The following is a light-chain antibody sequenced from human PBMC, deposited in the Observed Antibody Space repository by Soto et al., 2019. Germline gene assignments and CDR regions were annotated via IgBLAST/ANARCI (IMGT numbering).Light chain of an antibody. CDR1: QSVDSY. Sequence: EIVLTQSPASLSLSPGERATLSCRASQSVDSYLVWYQQKPGQAPRLLIFGASNRATGIQARFSGSGSGTEFTLTIRSLQSEDFAVYYCKQYNNWPWTVGQGTKVDNK. CDR2: GAS. V-gene: IGKV3D-15*01. CDR3: KQYNNWPWT. J-gene: IGKJ1*01.